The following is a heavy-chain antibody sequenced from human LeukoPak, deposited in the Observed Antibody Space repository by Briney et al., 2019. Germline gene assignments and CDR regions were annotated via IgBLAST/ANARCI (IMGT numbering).Heavy chain of an antibody. CDR1: GYTLTELS. D-gene: IGHD3-9*01. V-gene: IGHV1-24*01. J-gene: IGHJ5*02. Sequence: ASVKVSCKVSGYTLTELSMHWVRQAPGKGLEWMGGFDPEDGETIYAQKFQGRVTMTEDTSTDTAYMELSSLRSDDTAVYYCARVYYDISPNWFDPWGQGTLVTVSS. CDR3: ARVYYDISPNWFDP. CDR2: FDPEDGET.